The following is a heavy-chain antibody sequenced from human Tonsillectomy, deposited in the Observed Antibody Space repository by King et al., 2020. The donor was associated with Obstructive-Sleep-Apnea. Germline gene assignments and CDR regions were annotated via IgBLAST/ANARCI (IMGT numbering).Heavy chain of an antibody. V-gene: IGHV5-51*01. CDR3: ARRDDILTSYYFDF. J-gene: IGHJ4*02. Sequence: VQLVESGAEVKKPGESLTISCKGSGYSFTNYWIGWVRQLPGKGLEWMGVIHPYDSDTRYNPAFEGQVTFSVDKSINTAYLQWTSLKASDTAMYYCARRDDILTSYYFDFWGQGTLVTVSS. CDR2: IHPYDSDT. CDR1: GYSFTNYW. D-gene: IGHD3-9*01.